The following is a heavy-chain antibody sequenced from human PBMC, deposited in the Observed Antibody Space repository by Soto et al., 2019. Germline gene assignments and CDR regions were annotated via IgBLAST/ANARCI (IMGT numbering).Heavy chain of an antibody. CDR2: IYYSGSS. CDR3: ARAGGVRSNWFDP. CDR1: GGSISSYY. J-gene: IGHJ5*02. Sequence: KLSETLSLTCTVSGGSISSYYWSWIRQPPGKRLEWIGSIYYSGSSNYNPSLKSRVTISVDTSKNQFSLRLTSVTAADTAVYYCARAGGVRSNWFDPWGQGTLVTVSS. V-gene: IGHV4-59*08. D-gene: IGHD3-10*01.